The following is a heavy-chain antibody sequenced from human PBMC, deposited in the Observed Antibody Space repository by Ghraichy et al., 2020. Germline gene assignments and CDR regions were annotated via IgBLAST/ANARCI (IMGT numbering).Heavy chain of an antibody. Sequence: SETLSLTCTVSGGAVTSSLYYWTWIRQSPGKGLEWIAYIHHRGGTNFNPSLESRVTISLDASKNQFSLNLSSMTAADTAVYYCARRYASNWWFDPWGQGILVTVS. V-gene: IGHV4-61*01. D-gene: IGHD6-13*01. CDR1: GGAVTSSLYY. CDR3: ARRYASNWWFDP. CDR2: IHHRGGT. J-gene: IGHJ5*02.